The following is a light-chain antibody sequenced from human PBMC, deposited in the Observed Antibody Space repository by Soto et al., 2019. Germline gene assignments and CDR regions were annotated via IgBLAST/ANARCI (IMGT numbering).Light chain of an antibody. CDR2: DDT. V-gene: IGLV2-23*01. J-gene: IGLJ3*02. Sequence: QSVLTQPASVSGSPGQSITISCTGTSSDVGTYKPVSWYQQYPGKAPKVIIYDDTKRPSGVSSRFSGSKSGNTAYLTIYGLQAEDEDDYYCCSSAGSSTSFGGGTKVTVL. CDR1: SSDVGTYKP. CDR3: CSSAGSSTS.